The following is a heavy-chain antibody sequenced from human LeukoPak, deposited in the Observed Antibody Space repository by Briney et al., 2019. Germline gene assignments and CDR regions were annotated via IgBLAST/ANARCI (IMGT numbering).Heavy chain of an antibody. Sequence: GGSLRLSCAASGFTFSTSGMSWVRQAPGMGLEWVSAISGSGGSTYYAASVKGRFTISRDNSKNTLHLQMSGLRADDTALYYCAKDGTPGDYWGQGTRVTVSS. D-gene: IGHD2-15*01. J-gene: IGHJ4*02. CDR1: GFTFSTSG. CDR2: ISGSGGST. V-gene: IGHV3-23*01. CDR3: AKDGTPGDY.